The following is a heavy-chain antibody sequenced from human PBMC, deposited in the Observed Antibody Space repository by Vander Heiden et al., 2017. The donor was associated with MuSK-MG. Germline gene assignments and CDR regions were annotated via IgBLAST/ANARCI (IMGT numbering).Heavy chain of an antibody. D-gene: IGHD1-1*01. Sequence: QVQLVESGGGVVQPGRSLRLTCVASGFTFSRYGMHWARQAPGRGLEWVAIIWYDGSNKYHADSGNGRFTISRDKSKNALYLQMDSLREEDTAVYYCARYRDDGGNGAIFDICGQGTRVPVSS. CDR2: IWYDGSNK. CDR3: ARYRDDGGNGAIFDI. V-gene: IGHV3-33*01. J-gene: IGHJ3*02. CDR1: GFTFSRYG.